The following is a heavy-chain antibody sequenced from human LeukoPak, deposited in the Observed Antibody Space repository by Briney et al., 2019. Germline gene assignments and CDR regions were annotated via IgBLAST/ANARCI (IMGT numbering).Heavy chain of an antibody. J-gene: IGHJ1*01. CDR1: GYTFTSYG. CDR3: ARGSNGHYYSHFQH. Sequence: ASVKVSCKASGYTFTSYGFSWVRQAPGQGLEWMGWITAYNGNTKYAQKFQGRVTMTTDTSTSTVYMDLRSLRSDDTAVYYCARGSNGHYYSHFQHWGQGTLVTVSS. V-gene: IGHV1-18*01. CDR2: ITAYNGNT. D-gene: IGHD3-22*01.